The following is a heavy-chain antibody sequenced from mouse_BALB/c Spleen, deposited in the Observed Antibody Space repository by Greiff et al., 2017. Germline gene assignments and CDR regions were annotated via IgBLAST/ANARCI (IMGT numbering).Heavy chain of an antibody. D-gene: IGHD2-13*01. CDR2: IRNKANGYTT. Sequence: VKLVESGGGLVQPGGSLRLSCATSGFTFTDYYMSWVRQPPGKALEWVGVIRNKANGYTTEYSASVKGRFTISRDNSQSILYLQMNTLRAEDSATYYCARDGEHAWFAYWGQGTLVTVSA. J-gene: IGHJ3*01. CDR3: ARDGEHAWFAY. CDR1: GFTFTDYY. V-gene: IGHV7-3*02.